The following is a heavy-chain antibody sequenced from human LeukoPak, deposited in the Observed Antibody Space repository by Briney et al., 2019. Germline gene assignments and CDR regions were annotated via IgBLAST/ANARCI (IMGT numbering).Heavy chain of an antibody. CDR2: ISYDGSNK. CDR3: AKDLYSGVDY. CDR1: GFTFSSYG. D-gene: IGHD2-15*01. V-gene: IGHV3-30*18. J-gene: IGHJ4*02. Sequence: GGSLRLSCAASGFTFSSYGMHWVRQAPGKGLEWVAVISYDGSNKYYADSVKGRFTISRDNSKNTLYLQMNSLRAEDTAVYYCAKDLYSGVDYWGREPWSPSPQ.